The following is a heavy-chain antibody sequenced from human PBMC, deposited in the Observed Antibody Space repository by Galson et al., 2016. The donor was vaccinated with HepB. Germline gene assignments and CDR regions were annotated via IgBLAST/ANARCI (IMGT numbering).Heavy chain of an antibody. CDR3: ARVEDRSGWYWLRSDY. CDR2: ISAYNGKT. D-gene: IGHD6-19*01. Sequence: SVKVSCKASGYTFTSFGFTWVRQAPGQGLEWVGWISAYNGKTNYAQKLQGRVTMTTDTSTSTAYMELRSLRSDDTAVYYCARVEDRSGWYWLRSDYWGQGTLVTVSS. CDR1: GYTFTSFG. V-gene: IGHV1-18*01. J-gene: IGHJ4*02.